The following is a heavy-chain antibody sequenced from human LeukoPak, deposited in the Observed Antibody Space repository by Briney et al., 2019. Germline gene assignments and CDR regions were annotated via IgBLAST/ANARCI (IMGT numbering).Heavy chain of an antibody. CDR2: INSYNGNT. V-gene: IGHV1-18*01. J-gene: IGHJ4*02. Sequence: AASVKVSCKASGYTFTSYGFTWVRQAPGQGLEWMGWINSYNGNTQYAPKFKGRVTTTIDTSTSTAYMELRSLGSDDTAVYYYARRGNWNDFDYWGQGTLVIVSS. D-gene: IGHD1-20*01. CDR1: GYTFTSYG. CDR3: ARRGNWNDFDY.